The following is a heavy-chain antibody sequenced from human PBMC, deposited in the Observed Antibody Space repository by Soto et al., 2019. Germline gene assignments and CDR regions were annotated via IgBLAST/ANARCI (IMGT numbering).Heavy chain of an antibody. Sequence: ASLKVSCKVSGYPLTELSIHWVRQAPGKGLEWMGGFDPEDGETIYAQKFQGRVTMTEDTSTDTAYMELSSLRSEDTAVYYCATSGYGGYVYWGQGTLVTVSS. CDR3: ATSGYGGYVY. V-gene: IGHV1-24*01. J-gene: IGHJ4*02. D-gene: IGHD5-12*01. CDR1: GYPLTELS. CDR2: FDPEDGET.